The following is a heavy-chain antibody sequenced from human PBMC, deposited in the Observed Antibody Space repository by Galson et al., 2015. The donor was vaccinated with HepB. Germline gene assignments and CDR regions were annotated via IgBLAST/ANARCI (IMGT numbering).Heavy chain of an antibody. Sequence: SLRLSCAASGFTFNNAWMNWVRQAPGKGLEWVGRIKSKTDGATTEYAAPVKGRFTISRDDSRNTLYLQINSLRAEDTAVYYCARVADADYGDHSHFDYWGQGTLVTVSS. D-gene: IGHD4-17*01. CDR2: IKSKTDGATT. CDR1: GFTFNNAW. J-gene: IGHJ4*02. V-gene: IGHV3-15*01. CDR3: ARVADADYGDHSHFDY.